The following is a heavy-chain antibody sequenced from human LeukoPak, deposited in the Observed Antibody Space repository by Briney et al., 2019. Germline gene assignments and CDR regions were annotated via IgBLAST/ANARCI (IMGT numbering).Heavy chain of an antibody. Sequence: GGSLRLSCAASGFIFGEYAMHWVRQAPGKGLEWVSGLSWNSASLDYVDSVKGRFTISRDNAKNSLYLQMNSLRAGDTALYYCAKGRGGSRKFDAFDIWGQGTMVTVSS. CDR2: LSWNSASL. J-gene: IGHJ3*02. D-gene: IGHD2-15*01. CDR1: GFIFGEYA. CDR3: AKGRGGSRKFDAFDI. V-gene: IGHV3-9*01.